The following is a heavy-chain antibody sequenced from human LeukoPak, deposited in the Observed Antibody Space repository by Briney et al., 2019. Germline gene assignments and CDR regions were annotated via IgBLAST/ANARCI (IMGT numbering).Heavy chain of an antibody. J-gene: IGHJ4*02. CDR1: GYTFTSYY. V-gene: IGHV1-46*01. D-gene: IGHD4-17*01. Sequence: GASVKVSCKASGYTFTSYYMHWVRQAPGQGLEWMGIINPSGGSTSYAQKLQGRVTMTTDTSTSTAYMELRSLRSDDTAVYYCAREGVTYGDCDYWGQGTLVTVSS. CDR2: INPSGGST. CDR3: AREGVTYGDCDY.